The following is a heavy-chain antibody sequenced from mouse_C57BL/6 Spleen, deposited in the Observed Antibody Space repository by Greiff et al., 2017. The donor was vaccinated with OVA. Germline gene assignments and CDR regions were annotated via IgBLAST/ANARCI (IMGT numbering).Heavy chain of an antibody. J-gene: IGHJ4*01. V-gene: IGHV14-1*01. CDR3: TLSYYGSSSYAMDY. Sequence: VQLQQSGAELVRPGASVKLSCTASGFNIKDYYMHWVKQRPEQGLEWIGRIDPEDGDTEYAPKFQGKATMTADTSSNTAYLQLSSLTSEDTAVYYCTLSYYGSSSYAMDYWGQGTSVTVSS. CDR1: GFNIKDYY. CDR2: IDPEDGDT. D-gene: IGHD1-1*01.